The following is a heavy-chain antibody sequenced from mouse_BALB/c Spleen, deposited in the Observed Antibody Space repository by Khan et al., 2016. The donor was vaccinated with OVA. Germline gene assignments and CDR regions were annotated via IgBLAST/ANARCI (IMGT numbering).Heavy chain of an antibody. Sequence: EVALVESGGDLVKPGGSLKLSCAASGFTFSSYSMSWVRQIPDKRLEWVATMSRGGDYTYSPDSVKGRFTISRDNAKNTLYLQMSSLKSEDTAMYYGASHLTGSFAYGGQGTLVTVSA. V-gene: IGHV5-6*01. D-gene: IGHD4-1*01. J-gene: IGHJ3*01. CDR3: ASHLTGSFAY. CDR2: MSRGGDYT. CDR1: GFTFSSYS.